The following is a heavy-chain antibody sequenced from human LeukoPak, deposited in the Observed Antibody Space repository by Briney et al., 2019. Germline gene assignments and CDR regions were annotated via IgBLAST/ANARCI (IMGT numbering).Heavy chain of an antibody. D-gene: IGHD3-16*01. CDR1: GFTFSSCW. V-gene: IGHV3-74*01. J-gene: IGHJ6*03. Sequence: GGSLRLSCAASGFTFSSCWMHWVRQAPGKGLVWVSRINSDGSSTSYADSVKGRFTISRDNAKNTLYLQMNSLRAEDTALYYCAKAVIPNAYQGTYYMDVWGKGTTVTVSS. CDR2: INSDGSST. CDR3: AKAVIPNAYQGTYYMDV.